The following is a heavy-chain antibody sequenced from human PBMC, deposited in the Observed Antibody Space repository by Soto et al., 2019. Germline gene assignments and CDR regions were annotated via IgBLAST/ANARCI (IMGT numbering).Heavy chain of an antibody. CDR1: GFASSSYS. D-gene: IGHD4-4*01. J-gene: IGHJ4*02. CDR2: ISGSGGAT. CDR3: AKGGSNYGYYFDY. Sequence: GGSLRLSCAASGFASSSYSMSWVRQAPGKGLEWVSAISGSGGATYYADSAEGRFTISRDNSKNTLYLQMNSLRADDTAVYYCAKGGSNYGYYFDYWGLGTLVTVSS. V-gene: IGHV3-23*01.